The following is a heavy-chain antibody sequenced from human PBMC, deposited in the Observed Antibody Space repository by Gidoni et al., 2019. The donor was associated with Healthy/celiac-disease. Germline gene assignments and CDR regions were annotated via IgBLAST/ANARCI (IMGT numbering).Heavy chain of an antibody. CDR3: AKDYEPWLVRGYFDY. V-gene: IGHV3-23*01. D-gene: IGHD6-19*01. J-gene: IGHJ4*02. Sequence: EVQLLESGGGLVQPGGSLRLSCAASGFTFSSYAMSWVRQAPGKGLEWVSSISGSGGSAYYADSVKGRFTISRDNSKNTLYLQMNSLRAEDTAVYYCAKDYEPWLVRGYFDYWGQGTLVTVSS. CDR2: ISGSGGSA. CDR1: GFTFSSYA.